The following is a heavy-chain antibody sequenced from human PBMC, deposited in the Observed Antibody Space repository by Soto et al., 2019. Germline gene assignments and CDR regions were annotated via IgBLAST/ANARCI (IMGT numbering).Heavy chain of an antibody. D-gene: IGHD2-21*02. CDR1: GXTFSNAG. V-gene: IGHV3-15*04. CDR2: IESKTDGGTT. CDR3: TTDLAYCGGDCYSSPYAFDI. Sequence: GSLRLACAASGXTFSNAGMSWVRRAPGRGVEVVGRIESKTDGGTTDYAAPVKGRFTISRDDSKKTLYLQMKSLKTEDTAVYYCTTDLAYCGGDCYSSPYAFDIWGQGTMATVS. J-gene: IGHJ3*02.